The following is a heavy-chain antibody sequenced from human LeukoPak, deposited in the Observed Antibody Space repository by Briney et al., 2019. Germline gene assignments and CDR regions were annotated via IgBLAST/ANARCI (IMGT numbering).Heavy chain of an antibody. CDR3: TRFSDSSTWFLPFDS. CDR1: GFTFSSYA. CDR2: ISGSGGST. J-gene: IGHJ4*02. Sequence: PGGSLRLSCAASGFTFSSYAMSWVRQAPGKGLEWVSAISGSGGSTYYADSVKGRFTISRDNSKNTLYLQMNSLRAEDTAVYYCTRFSDSSTWFLPFDSWGQGTLVTVSS. V-gene: IGHV3-23*01. D-gene: IGHD6-13*01.